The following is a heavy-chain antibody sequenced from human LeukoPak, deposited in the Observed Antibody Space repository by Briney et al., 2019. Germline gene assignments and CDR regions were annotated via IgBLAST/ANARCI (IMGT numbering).Heavy chain of an antibody. CDR3: AREGLTMVRGADV. J-gene: IGHJ6*04. V-gene: IGHV3-53*01. D-gene: IGHD3-10*01. Sequence: GGSLRLSCAASGFTVSSNYMSWVRQAPGKGLEWASVIYSGGSTYYADSVKGRFTISRDNSKNTVYLQMNSLRAEDTAVHYCAREGLTMVRGADVWGKGTTVTVSS. CDR2: IYSGGST. CDR1: GFTVSSNY.